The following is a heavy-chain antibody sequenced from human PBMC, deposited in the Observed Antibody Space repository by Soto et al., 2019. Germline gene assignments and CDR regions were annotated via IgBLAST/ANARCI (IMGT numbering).Heavy chain of an antibody. D-gene: IGHD6-19*01. CDR2: ISTRSSII. V-gene: IGHV3-11*01. CDR3: ARLVEHGSGWNEH. Sequence: QVQLVESGGDLVKVGGSLRLSCAASGFTFSDYWMSWIRQAPEKGLEWVAYISTRSSIIYYADSVKGRFTISRDEAKRSLYLQMNSLRDEDTATYYCARLVEHGSGWNEHWGQGTLVTVSS. CDR1: GFTFSDYW. J-gene: IGHJ4*02.